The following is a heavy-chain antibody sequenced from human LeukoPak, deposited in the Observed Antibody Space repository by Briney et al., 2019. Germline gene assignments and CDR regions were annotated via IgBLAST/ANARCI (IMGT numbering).Heavy chain of an antibody. CDR3: ARDQAYYDFWSGQKALYYYGMDV. CDR2: ISAYNGNT. D-gene: IGHD3-3*01. Sequence: ASVTVSCKASGYTFTSYGISWVRQAPGQGREWMGWISAYNGNTNYAQKLQGRVTMTTDTSTSTAYMELRSLRSDDTAVYYCARDQAYYDFWSGQKALYYYGMDVWGQGTTVTVSS. J-gene: IGHJ6*02. CDR1: GYTFTSYG. V-gene: IGHV1-18*01.